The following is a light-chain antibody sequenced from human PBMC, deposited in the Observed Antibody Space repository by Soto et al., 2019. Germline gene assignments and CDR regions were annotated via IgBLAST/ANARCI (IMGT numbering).Light chain of an antibody. CDR2: DAS. J-gene: IGKJ2*03. V-gene: IGKV3-15*01. Sequence: EIGLTQSPAIVSVSPGERATLSCRASQSISRSLAWYQQKPGQAPRLLISDASTRATGIPARFSGSGSGTEFTLTISSLQSEDFALHYCHQYNSWPPGSFGQ. CDR1: QSISRS. CDR3: HQYNSWPPGS.